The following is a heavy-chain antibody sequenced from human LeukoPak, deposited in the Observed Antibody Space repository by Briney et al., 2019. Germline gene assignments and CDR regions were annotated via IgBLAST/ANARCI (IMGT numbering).Heavy chain of an antibody. CDR1: GFTFSFYW. Sequence: GGSLRLSCVASGFTFSFYWMGWVRQAPGKGLEWVANIKQDGSEKYYVDSARGRFTISRDNAKNSLYLQMNSLRAEDTAVYFCARDEHQYYSESSGRFDYWGQGTLVTVSS. D-gene: IGHD3-22*01. CDR3: ARDEHQYYSESSGRFDY. V-gene: IGHV3-7*04. J-gene: IGHJ4*02. CDR2: IKQDGSEK.